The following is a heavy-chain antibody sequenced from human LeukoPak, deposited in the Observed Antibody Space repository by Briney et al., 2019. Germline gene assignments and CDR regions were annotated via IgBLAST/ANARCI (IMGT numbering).Heavy chain of an antibody. CDR1: GFTFRSYG. J-gene: IGHJ3*02. Sequence: GGSLRLSCAASGFTFRSYGMHWVRQAPGKGLEWVTVIPYDGSYKYYVDSVRGRFTISRDNSKNTVYLQMGSLRPEDTAVYYCTVVRGEGAFDIWGQGTMVTVSS. CDR2: IPYDGSYK. V-gene: IGHV3-30*03. CDR3: TVVRGEGAFDI. D-gene: IGHD3-10*01.